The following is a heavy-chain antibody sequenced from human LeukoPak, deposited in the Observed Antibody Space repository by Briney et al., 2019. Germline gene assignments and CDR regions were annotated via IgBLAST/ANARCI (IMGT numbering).Heavy chain of an antibody. CDR3: ARRETYYGSYRFDP. CDR2: IYYSGST. V-gene: IGHV4-59*08. J-gene: IGHJ5*02. D-gene: IGHD3-10*01. Sequence: SETLSLTCTVSGGSNSSYYWSWIRQPPGKGLEWIGYIYYSGSTNYNPSLKSRVTISVDTSMNQFSLKLSSVTAADTAVYYCARRETYYGSYRFDPWGQGTLVSVSS. CDR1: GGSNSSYY.